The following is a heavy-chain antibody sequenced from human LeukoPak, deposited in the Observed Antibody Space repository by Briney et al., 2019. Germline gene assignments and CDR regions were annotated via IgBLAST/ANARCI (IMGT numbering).Heavy chain of an antibody. CDR3: AKDLATEVVPAAEYYFDY. V-gene: IGHV3-23*01. Sequence: PGGSLRLSCAASGFTFSSYAMSWVRQAPGKGLEWVSAISGSGGSTYYADSVKGRFTISRDNSKNTLYLQMNSLRAEDTAVYYCAKDLATEVVPAAEYYFDYWGQGTLVTVSS. D-gene: IGHD2-2*01. J-gene: IGHJ4*02. CDR1: GFTFSSYA. CDR2: ISGSGGST.